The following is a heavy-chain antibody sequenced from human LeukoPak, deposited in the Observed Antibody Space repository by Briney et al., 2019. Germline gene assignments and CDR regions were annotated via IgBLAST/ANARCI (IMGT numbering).Heavy chain of an antibody. Sequence: SETLPLTCAVYGGSFSGYYWSWIRQPPGKGLEWIGEINHSGSTNYNPSLKSRVTISVDTSKNQFSLKLSSVTAADTAVYYCARQNGYNSHYFDYWGQGTLVTVSS. CDR1: GGSFSGYY. CDR3: ARQNGYNSHYFDY. D-gene: IGHD5-24*01. J-gene: IGHJ4*02. V-gene: IGHV4-34*01. CDR2: INHSGST.